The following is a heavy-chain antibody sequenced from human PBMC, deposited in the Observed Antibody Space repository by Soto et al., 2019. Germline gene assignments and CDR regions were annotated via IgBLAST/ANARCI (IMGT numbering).Heavy chain of an antibody. CDR2: IYPGDSET. CDR1: GYTFSTSW. Sequence: PGESLKISCKGSGYTFSTSWIAWVRQMSGKGLEWMGFIYPGDSETRYNPSFQGQVTISADRSINTAYLQWSSLKASDTAIYFCARQGEYCSGDNCFTDFWGQGTLVTVSS. CDR3: ARQGEYCSGDNCFTDF. D-gene: IGHD2-15*01. J-gene: IGHJ4*02. V-gene: IGHV5-51*01.